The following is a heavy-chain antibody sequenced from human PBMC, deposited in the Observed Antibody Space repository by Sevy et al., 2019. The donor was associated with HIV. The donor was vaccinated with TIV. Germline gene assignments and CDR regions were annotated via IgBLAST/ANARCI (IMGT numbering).Heavy chain of an antibody. CDR2: IGSSGGSI. CDR1: GFSFSSYE. D-gene: IGHD6-25*01. CDR3: GREGGGDAEAAALHY. V-gene: IGHV3-48*03. J-gene: IGHJ4*02. Sequence: GGSLRLSCAASGFSFSSYEMNWVRQAPGKGLEWVSYIGSSGGSIYYADSVKGRFTISRDNAKNSLYLQMNSLRAEDTAVYYWGREGGGDAEAAALHYWGQGTLVTVSS.